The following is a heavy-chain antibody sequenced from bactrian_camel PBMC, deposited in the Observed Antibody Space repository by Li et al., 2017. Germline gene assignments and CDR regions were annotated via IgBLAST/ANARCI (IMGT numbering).Heavy chain of an antibody. Sequence: HVQLVESGGGSVQSGGSLRLSCETSGATADGACMGWFRQAPGKGLDWVSTVSDGGGTTRYADSVKGRFTISRDNAKNTVYLQMNSLRSEDTALYYCATYFVRYSDYSGAFFYWGQGTQVTVS. CDR3: ATYFVRYSDYSGAFFY. CDR2: VSDGGGTT. J-gene: IGHJ4*01. D-gene: IGHD4*01. CDR1: GATADGAC. V-gene: IGHV3S1*01.